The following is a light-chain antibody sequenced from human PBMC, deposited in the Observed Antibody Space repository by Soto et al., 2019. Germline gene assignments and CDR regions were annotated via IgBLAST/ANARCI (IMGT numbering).Light chain of an antibody. CDR2: DVD. V-gene: IGLV2-14*03. CDR1: SSDVGGYNY. J-gene: IGLJ2*01. CDR3: SSYTSSSTVI. Sequence: QSVLTQPASISGSPGQSITISCTGTSSDVGGYNYVSWYQQYPGKAPKLMIYDVDNRPSGVSNRFSGPKSGKTASLTISGLQAEDEADYYCSSYTSSSTVIFGGGTKLTVL.